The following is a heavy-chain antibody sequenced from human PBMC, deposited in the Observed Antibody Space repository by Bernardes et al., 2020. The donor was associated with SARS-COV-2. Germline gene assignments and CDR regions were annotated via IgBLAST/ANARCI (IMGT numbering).Heavy chain of an antibody. J-gene: IGHJ6*02. CDR1: GGSISSSDYY. CDR3: ARQELHPRGYFYGFDV. Sequence: SETLSLTCTVSGGSISSSDYYWGWIRQTPGKGLEWIGVAFYSGNTYYNPSLKSRVTISVDTSKNQFSLKLNSVTAADTAVYFCARQELHPRGYFYGFDVWGLGTAVTVSS. CDR2: AFYSGNT. V-gene: IGHV4-39*01. D-gene: IGHD1-26*01.